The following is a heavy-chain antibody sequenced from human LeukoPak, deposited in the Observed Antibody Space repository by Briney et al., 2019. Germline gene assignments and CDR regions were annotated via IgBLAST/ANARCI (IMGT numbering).Heavy chain of an antibody. Sequence: GGSLRLSCAASGFTFSSYAMSWVRQAPGKGLEWVSGISESGGSTHHADSVKGRFTVSRDNSKNTLYLQMNSRRVEDTAIYYCVKDGSMFDPWGQGTLVTVAS. CDR2: ISESGGST. D-gene: IGHD1-26*01. V-gene: IGHV3-23*01. J-gene: IGHJ5*02. CDR3: VKDGSMFDP. CDR1: GFTFSSYA.